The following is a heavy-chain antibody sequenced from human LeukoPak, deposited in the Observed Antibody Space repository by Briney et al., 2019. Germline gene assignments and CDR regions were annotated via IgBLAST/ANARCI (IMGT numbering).Heavy chain of an antibody. CDR1: GYTFTTYD. CDR3: ARDRLLIRDSRGGFDY. Sequence: ASVKVSCKASGYTFTTYDINWVRQAPGQGLEWMGWKNPNSGSTGYAQKFQGRVTFSRDTSMSTAFMELSSLTSEDTAVYYCARDRLLIRDSRGGFDYWGQGTLVTVSS. V-gene: IGHV1-8*03. CDR2: KNPNSGST. D-gene: IGHD2-21*02. J-gene: IGHJ4*02.